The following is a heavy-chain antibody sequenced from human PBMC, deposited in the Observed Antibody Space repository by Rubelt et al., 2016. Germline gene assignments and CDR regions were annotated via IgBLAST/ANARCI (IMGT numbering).Heavy chain of an antibody. J-gene: IGHJ4*02. CDR2: IYYSGST. CDR1: GGSISSSSYY. CDR3: ARGKDY. Sequence: QLQLQVSGPGLVKPSETLSLTCTVSGGSISSSSYYWGWIRQPPGKGLEWIGSIYYSGSTYYKPAPKGRVTISVDTSKDQFSLKLSCVTAADTAVDYCARGKDYWGQGTLVTVSS. V-gene: IGHV4-39*01.